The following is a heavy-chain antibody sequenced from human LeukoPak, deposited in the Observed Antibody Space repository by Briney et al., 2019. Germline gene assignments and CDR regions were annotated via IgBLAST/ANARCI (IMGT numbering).Heavy chain of an antibody. Sequence: GGSLRLSCAASGFTFSSYWMHWVRQAPGKGLLWVSHINSDGSSTSYADSVKGRFTISRDNAKNTLYLQMNSLRAEDTAVYYCASTTYYDILTGYSWFDPWGQGTLVTVSS. CDR3: ASTTYYDILTGYSWFDP. CDR2: INSDGSST. CDR1: GFTFSSYW. J-gene: IGHJ5*02. V-gene: IGHV3-74*01. D-gene: IGHD3-9*01.